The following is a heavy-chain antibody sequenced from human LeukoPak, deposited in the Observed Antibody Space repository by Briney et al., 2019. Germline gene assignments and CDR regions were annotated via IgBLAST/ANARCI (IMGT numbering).Heavy chain of an antibody. CDR1: GGSISSGGYY. CDR2: IYYNGST. J-gene: IGHJ4*02. D-gene: IGHD6-13*01. Sequence: PSETLSLTCTVSGGSISSGGYYWSWIRQHPGKGLEWIGYIYYNGSTYYTPSLKSRVTISVDTSKNQFSLKLSSVTAADTAVYYCARQQLSQLYYFDNWGQGTLVTVSS. CDR3: ARQQLSQLYYFDN. V-gene: IGHV4-31*03.